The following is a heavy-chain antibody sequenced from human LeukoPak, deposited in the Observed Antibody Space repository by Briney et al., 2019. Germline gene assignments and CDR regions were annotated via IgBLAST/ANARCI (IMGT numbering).Heavy chain of an antibody. J-gene: IGHJ5*02. Sequence: GGSLRLSCATSGFTFSNAWLNWVGQAPGKGLEWVGRIRSNSDGGTIDYAAPVKGRFALSRDDSKNTLYLQMNSLQTEDTAVYYCATDFYDTTWGQGTLVTVSS. D-gene: IGHD3-22*01. CDR1: GFTFSNAW. V-gene: IGHV3-15*07. CDR3: ATDFYDTT. CDR2: IRSNSDGGTI.